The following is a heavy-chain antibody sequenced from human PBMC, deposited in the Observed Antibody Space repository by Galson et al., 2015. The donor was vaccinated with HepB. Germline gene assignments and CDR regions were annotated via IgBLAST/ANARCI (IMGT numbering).Heavy chain of an antibody. CDR1: GFTFSSYA. Sequence: SLRLSCAASGFTFSSYAMSWVRQAPGKGLEWVSAISGSGDSTYYADSVKGRFTISRDNSKNTLYLQMNSLRAEDTAVYYCAKDLKRIVVVTQEPVDYWGQGTLVTVSS. CDR3: AKDLKRIVVVTQEPVDY. V-gene: IGHV3-23*01. CDR2: ISGSGDST. J-gene: IGHJ4*02. D-gene: IGHD3-22*01.